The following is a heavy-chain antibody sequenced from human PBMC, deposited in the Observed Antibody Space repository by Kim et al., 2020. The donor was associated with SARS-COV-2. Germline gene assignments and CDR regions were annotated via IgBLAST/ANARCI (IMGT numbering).Heavy chain of an antibody. J-gene: IGHJ4*01. CDR2: IYYSGST. Sequence: SETLSLTCTVSGGSISSSSYYWGWIRQPPGKGLEWIGSIYYSGSTYYNPSLKSRVTISVDTSKNQFSLKLSSVTAADTAVYYCARRRTRREAYYFDYWG. V-gene: IGHV4-39*01. CDR3: ARRRTRREAYYFDY. CDR1: GGSISSSSYY.